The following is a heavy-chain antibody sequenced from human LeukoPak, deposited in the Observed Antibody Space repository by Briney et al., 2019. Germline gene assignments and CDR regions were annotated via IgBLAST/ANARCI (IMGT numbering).Heavy chain of an antibody. CDR2: IDYTGRT. CDR1: GGSIGSGSSY. CDR3: VRFDDTSAYFWD. V-gene: IGHV4-39*01. Sequence: KASETLSLTCSVSGGSIGSGSSYWGWVRQPPGKALEWIGSIDYTGRTYNNPFLKSRVAVSVDTSKNQFSLKLASVTAADTAIYYCVRFDDTSAYFWDWGQGTLVTVSS. D-gene: IGHD3-22*01. J-gene: IGHJ4*02.